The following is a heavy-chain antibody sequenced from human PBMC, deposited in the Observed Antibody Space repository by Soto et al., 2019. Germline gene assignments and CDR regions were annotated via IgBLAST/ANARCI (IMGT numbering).Heavy chain of an antibody. J-gene: IGHJ4*02. V-gene: IGHV4-61*01. Sequence: PSETLSLTCTVSGGSVSSGSYYWSWIRQPPGKGLEWIGYIYYSGSTNYNPSLKSRVNISVDTSKNQFSLKMSSVTAADTAVYYCARESWYYDSSGYYPCFDYWGQGTLVTVSS. D-gene: IGHD3-22*01. CDR3: ARESWYYDSSGYYPCFDY. CDR2: IYYSGST. CDR1: GGSVSSGSYY.